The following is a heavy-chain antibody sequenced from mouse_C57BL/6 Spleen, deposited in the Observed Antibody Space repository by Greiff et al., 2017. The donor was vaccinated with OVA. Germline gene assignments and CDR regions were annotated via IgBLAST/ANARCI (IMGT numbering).Heavy chain of an antibody. CDR1: GFTFSSYT. V-gene: IGHV5-9*01. CDR2: ISGGGGNT. J-gene: IGHJ2*01. D-gene: IGHD3-2*02. Sequence: EVQLVESGGGLVKPGGSLKLSCAASGFTFSSYTMSWVRQTPEKRLEWVATISGGGGNTYYPDSVKGRFTISRDNAKNTLYLQMSNLRSEDTALYYCARHEDSSGFDYWGQGTTLTVSS. CDR3: ARHEDSSGFDY.